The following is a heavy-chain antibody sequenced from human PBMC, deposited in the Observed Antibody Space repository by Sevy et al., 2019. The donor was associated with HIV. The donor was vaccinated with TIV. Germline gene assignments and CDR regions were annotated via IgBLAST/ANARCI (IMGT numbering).Heavy chain of an antibody. CDR1: GFAFSTHA. CDR2: ISSEGTET. D-gene: IGHD2-2*01. J-gene: IGHJ4*01. Sequence: GGSLRLSCAASGFAFSTHAMHWVRQSPGKGLEWVAVISSEGTETFYAASVEGRFTISRENSKNTLFLQLNSLRPEDTAVYYCARDGGNSVKWYPLYWGHGTLVTVSS. V-gene: IGHV3-30-3*01. CDR3: ARDGGNSVKWYPLY.